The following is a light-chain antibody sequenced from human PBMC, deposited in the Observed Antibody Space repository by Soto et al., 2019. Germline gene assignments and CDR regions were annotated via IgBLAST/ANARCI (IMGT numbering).Light chain of an antibody. CDR2: GAS. Sequence: EIVMTQSPATLSVSPGERATLSCSASQSVSSNLAWYQQKPGQAPRLRIYGASTRATGIPARFSGSGSGTEFTLTISSRQSEDFEVYYCQQYNNWPRTFGQGTKVEIK. CDR1: QSVSSN. J-gene: IGKJ1*01. CDR3: QQYNNWPRT. V-gene: IGKV3-15*01.